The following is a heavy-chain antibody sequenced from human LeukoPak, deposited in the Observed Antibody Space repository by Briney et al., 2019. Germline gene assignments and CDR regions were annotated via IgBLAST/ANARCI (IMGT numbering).Heavy chain of an antibody. CDR2: ISSNGGST. V-gene: IGHV3-64*01. CDR3: ARARYDFWSGYQY. J-gene: IGHJ4*02. Sequence: GGSLRLSCAASGLIFSNYAMHWVRQAPGKGLEYVSAISSNGGSTYYAKSVKGRFTVSRDDSKKTLYLQMGGLRLEDMAVYYCARARYDFWSGYQYWGQGTLVTVSS. D-gene: IGHD3/OR15-3a*01. CDR1: GLIFSNYA.